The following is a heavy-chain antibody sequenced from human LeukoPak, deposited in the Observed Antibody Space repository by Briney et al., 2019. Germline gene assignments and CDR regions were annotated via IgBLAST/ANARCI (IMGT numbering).Heavy chain of an antibody. CDR1: GGTFSSYA. CDR2: IIPIFGTA. CDR3: ARVVIPPLTYAFDI. J-gene: IGHJ3*02. Sequence: SVTVSCKASGGTFSSYAISWVRQAPGQGLEWMGGIIPIFGTANYAQKFQGRVTITADESTSTAYMELSSLRSEDTAVYYCARVVIPPLTYAFDIWGQGTMVTVSS. V-gene: IGHV1-69*13.